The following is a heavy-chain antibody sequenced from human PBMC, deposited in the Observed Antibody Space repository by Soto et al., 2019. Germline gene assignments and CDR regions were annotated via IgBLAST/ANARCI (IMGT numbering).Heavy chain of an antibody. CDR2: IYTAGGT. CDR3: ARALSVAIGGFDP. Sequence: EVQLVETGGGLIQPGGSLRLSCAASGFTVSNTYMTWVRQPPGKGLECVSVIYTAGGTNYADYVKGRFIISRDNSKNTLYLQMNSLRAEDTAVYYCARALSVAIGGFDPWGQGTLVTVSS. D-gene: IGHD3-16*01. V-gene: IGHV3-53*02. J-gene: IGHJ5*02. CDR1: GFTVSNTY.